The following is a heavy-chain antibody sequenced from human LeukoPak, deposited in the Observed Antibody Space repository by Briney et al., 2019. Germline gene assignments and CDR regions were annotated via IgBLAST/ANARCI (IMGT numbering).Heavy chain of an antibody. V-gene: IGHV3-7*04. CDR1: GFTFTYHW. Sequence: PGGSLRLSCASSGFTFTYHWMSWVRQAPGKGLEWVANIDEHGSSQFYAAAVQGRFTISRDNSKNTLYLQMNSLRAEDTAVYYCARVGSSSLDYYYYYMDVWGKGTTVTVSS. J-gene: IGHJ6*03. CDR3: ARVGSSSLDYYYYYMDV. D-gene: IGHD6-13*01. CDR2: IDEHGSSQ.